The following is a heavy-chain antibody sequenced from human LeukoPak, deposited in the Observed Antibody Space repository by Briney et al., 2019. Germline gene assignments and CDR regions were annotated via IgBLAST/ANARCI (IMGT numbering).Heavy chain of an antibody. CDR3: ARHCCSGPAKRVFDI. J-gene: IGHJ3*02. CDR2: ISYSGNT. V-gene: IGHV4-39*01. Sequence: SETLSLTCTVSGGSIISSDYHWGWVRQPPGKGLEWIGTISYSGNTDYNPSLRSRVTISVDTSNSQFSLRLGSVTAADTAVYHCARHCCSGPAKRVFDIWGQGTMVTVSS. D-gene: IGHD2-15*01. CDR1: GGSIISSDYH.